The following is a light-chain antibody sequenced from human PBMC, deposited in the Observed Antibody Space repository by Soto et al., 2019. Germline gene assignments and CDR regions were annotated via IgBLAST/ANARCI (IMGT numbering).Light chain of an antibody. V-gene: IGLV2-8*01. Sequence: QSALTQPPSASGSPGQSVTISCAGTSSDVGNYKYVSWYQQHPGKAPKLMIYEATKRPSGVPDRFSGSKSGNTASLTVSGLQPEDEADYYCCSYGVGSSHYVFGPGTKVTVL. J-gene: IGLJ1*01. CDR1: SSDVGNYKY. CDR2: EAT. CDR3: CSYGVGSSHYV.